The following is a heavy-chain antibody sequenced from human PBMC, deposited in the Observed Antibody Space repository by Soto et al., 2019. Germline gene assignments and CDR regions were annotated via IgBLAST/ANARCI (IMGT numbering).Heavy chain of an antibody. D-gene: IGHD2-2*01. CDR1: GSTFNNYA. CDR3: AKVFAGPHCTRTSCLFYYDN. Sequence: PGGSLRLSCAASGSTFNNYAMNWVRQAPGKGLEWVSTISDSGATYYADSVKGRFTISRDNSKNTLYLQMSILRVEDTAIYFCAKVFAGPHCTRTSCLFYYDNWGKGTLVTVRS. J-gene: IGHJ4*02. V-gene: IGHV3-23*01. CDR2: ISDSGAT.